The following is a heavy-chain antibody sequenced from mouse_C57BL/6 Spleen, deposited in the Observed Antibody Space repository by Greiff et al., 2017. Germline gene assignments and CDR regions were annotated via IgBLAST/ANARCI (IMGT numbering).Heavy chain of an antibody. CDR3: ARDTTVVAVDY. CDR2: IHPNSGST. J-gene: IGHJ2*01. V-gene: IGHV1-64*01. Sequence: VQLQQPGAELVKPGASVKLSCKASGYTFTSYWMHWVKQRPGQGLEWIGMIHPNSGSTNYNEKFKSKATLTVDKSSSTAYMQLSSLTSEDSAVYDCARDTTVVAVDYWGQGTTLTVSS. D-gene: IGHD1-1*01. CDR1: GYTFTSYW.